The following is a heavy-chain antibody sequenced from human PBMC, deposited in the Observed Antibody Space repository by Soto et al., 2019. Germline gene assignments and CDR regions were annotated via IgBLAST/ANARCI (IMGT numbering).Heavy chain of an antibody. CDR3: ARGFDYRWVY. Sequence: QVQLQESGPGLVKPSGTLSLTCAVSGGSINTDYWWSWVRQSPGKGLEWIGEIHHSVGTNYIQSLKSRVTMSLDKSNNQLSRKLSSVTAADTAVYHCARGFDYRWVYWGPGTLVTVSS. CDR1: GGSINTDYW. V-gene: IGHV4-4*02. J-gene: IGHJ4*02. CDR2: IHHSVGT. D-gene: IGHD3-16*01.